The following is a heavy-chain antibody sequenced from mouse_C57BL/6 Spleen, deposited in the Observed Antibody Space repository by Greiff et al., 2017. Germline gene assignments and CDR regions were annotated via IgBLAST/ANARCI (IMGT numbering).Heavy chain of an antibody. CDR3: TRGDYYGSSPFAY. V-gene: IGHV5-9-1*02. CDR2: ISRGGDYI. J-gene: IGHJ3*01. CDR1: GFTFSSYA. D-gene: IGHD1-1*01. Sequence: EVKVVESGEGLVKPGGSLKLSCAASGFTFSSYAMSWVRQTPEKRLEWVAYISRGGDYIYYADTVKGRFTISRDNARNTLYLQMSRLKSEDTAMYYCTRGDYYGSSPFAYWGQGTLVTVSA.